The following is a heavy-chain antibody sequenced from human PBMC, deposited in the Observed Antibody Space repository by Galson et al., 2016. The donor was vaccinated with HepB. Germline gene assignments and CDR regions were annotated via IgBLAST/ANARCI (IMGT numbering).Heavy chain of an antibody. CDR1: GFTFSSYG. CDR3: ATTLGYSYGGRYFDY. V-gene: IGHV3-30*06. CDR2: MSYDGSNK. Sequence: SLRLSCAASGFTFSSYGMHWLRQAPDKGLEWVTVMSYDGSNKYYADSVRGRFTISRDSSKNTLYLQMNSLRAEDTAVYYCATTLGYSYGGRYFDYWGQGTLVTVSS. D-gene: IGHD5-18*01. J-gene: IGHJ4*02.